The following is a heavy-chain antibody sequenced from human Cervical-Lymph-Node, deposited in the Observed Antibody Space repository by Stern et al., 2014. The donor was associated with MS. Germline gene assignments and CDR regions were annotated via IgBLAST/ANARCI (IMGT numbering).Heavy chain of an antibody. CDR2: LSPYNGMT. V-gene: IGHV1-18*01. CDR3: ARDSSSSPGTAASGQYYFGMDF. D-gene: IGHD2-2*01. J-gene: IGHJ6*02. Sequence: QVQLVQSGREVKKPGAAVKVSCKASGYVFTSYGISWVRQAPGHRLEWLGWLSPYNGMTKYTHRVQGRVKMTTDKSTETAYMELKNLRPDDTAVYFCARDSSSSPGTAASGQYYFGMDFWGQGTTVTVSS. CDR1: GYVFTSYG.